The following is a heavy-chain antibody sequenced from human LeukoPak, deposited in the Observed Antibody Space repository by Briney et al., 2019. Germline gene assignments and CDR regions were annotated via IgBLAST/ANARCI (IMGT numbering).Heavy chain of an antibody. CDR3: ARESGRRRGDYEFLNYYYYGMDV. V-gene: IGHV3-11*01. CDR1: GFTFSDYY. Sequence: PGGSLRLSCAASGFTFSDYYMSWIRQAPGKGLEWVSYISSSGSTIYYADSVKGRFTISRDNAKNSLYLQMNSLRAEDTAVYYCARESGRRRGDYEFLNYYYYGMDVWGQGTTVTVSS. J-gene: IGHJ6*02. CDR2: ISSSGSTI. D-gene: IGHD4-17*01.